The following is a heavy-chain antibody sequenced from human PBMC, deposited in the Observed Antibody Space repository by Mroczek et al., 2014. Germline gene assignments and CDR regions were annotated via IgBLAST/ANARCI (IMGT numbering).Heavy chain of an antibody. D-gene: IGHD4-23*01. V-gene: IGHV4-34*01. CDR3: ARGGKTTVVSRPMRAFDI. CDR1: GGSFSGYY. J-gene: IGHJ3*02. CDR2: INHSGST. Sequence: QVQLQQWGAGLLKPSETLSLTCAVYGGSFSGYYWSWIRQPPGKGLEWIGEINHSGSTNYNPSLKSRVTISVDTSKNQFSLKLSSVTAADTAVYYCARGGKTTVVSRPMRAFDIWGQGTMVTVSS.